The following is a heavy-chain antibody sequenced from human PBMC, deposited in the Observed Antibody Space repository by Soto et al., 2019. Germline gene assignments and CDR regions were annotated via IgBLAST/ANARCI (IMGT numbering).Heavy chain of an antibody. Sequence: SETLSLTCTVSGGSISSYYWSWIRQPPGKGLEWIGYIYYSGSTNYNPSLKSRVTISVDTSKNQFSLKLSSVTAADTAVYYCTTDHFYWGQGTLVTVSS. V-gene: IGHV4-59*12. CDR2: IYYSGST. CDR1: GGSISSYY. CDR3: TTDHFY. J-gene: IGHJ4*02.